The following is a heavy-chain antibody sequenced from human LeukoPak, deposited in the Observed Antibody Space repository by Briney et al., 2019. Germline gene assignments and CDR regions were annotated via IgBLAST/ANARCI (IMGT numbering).Heavy chain of an antibody. D-gene: IGHD2/OR15-2a*01. V-gene: IGHV3-74*01. CDR3: ARDWFHAIDY. CDR2: IRSDGSDT. J-gene: IGHJ4*02. CDR1: GFTFSTYS. Sequence: GSLRLSCAASGFTFSTYSMNWVRQAPGEGLVWVSRIRSDGSDTRYAESVKGRFTISRDNAKNTLYLQMNSLRAEDTAVYYCARDWFHAIDYWGQGTLVTVSS.